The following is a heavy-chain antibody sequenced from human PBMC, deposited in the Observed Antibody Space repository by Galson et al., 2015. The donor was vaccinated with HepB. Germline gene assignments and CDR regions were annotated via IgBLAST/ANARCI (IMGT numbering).Heavy chain of an antibody. V-gene: IGHV3-30*18. J-gene: IGHJ4*02. CDR2: ISSDGTNK. D-gene: IGHD6-6*01. CDR1: GFTFSRYG. CDR3: AKDRPIDY. Sequence: SLRLSCAASGFTFSRYGMHWVRQAPGKGLGWVALISSDGTNKYYADSVKGRFTISRDNSKNTLYLQMNSLRAEDAAVYYCAKDRPIDYWGQGTLVPVSS.